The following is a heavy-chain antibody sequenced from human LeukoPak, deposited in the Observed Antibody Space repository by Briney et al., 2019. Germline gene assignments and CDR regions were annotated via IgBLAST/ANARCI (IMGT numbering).Heavy chain of an antibody. D-gene: IGHD6-13*01. Sequence: ASVKVSCKASGYSFNDYAMQWVRQAPGQRLEWMGWINCGNGKTKYSEKFQGRVTITRDQSATTAYMDLNSLRSEDTDVYYCARSIWYTRQYYFDSWGQGTLVTVSS. V-gene: IGHV1-3*01. CDR2: INCGNGKT. CDR3: ARSIWYTRQYYFDS. CDR1: GYSFNDYA. J-gene: IGHJ4*02.